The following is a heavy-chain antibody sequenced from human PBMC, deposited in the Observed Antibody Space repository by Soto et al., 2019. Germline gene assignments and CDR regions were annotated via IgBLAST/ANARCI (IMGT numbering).Heavy chain of an antibody. CDR1: GYTFTGYY. J-gene: IGHJ5*02. CDR3: ARGGDLYCSGGSCYSWFDP. Sequence: QVQLVQSGAEVKKPGASVKVSCKASGYTFTGYYMHWVRQAPGQGLEWMGWINRNSGGTNYAQKFQGWVTMTRDTSISTAYMELSRLRSDDTAVYYCARGGDLYCSGGSCYSWFDPWGQGTLVTVSS. CDR2: INRNSGGT. V-gene: IGHV1-2*04. D-gene: IGHD2-15*01.